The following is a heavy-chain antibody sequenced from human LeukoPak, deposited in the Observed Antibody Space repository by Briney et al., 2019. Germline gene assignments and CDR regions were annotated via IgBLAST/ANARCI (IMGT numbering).Heavy chain of an antibody. J-gene: IGHJ4*02. Sequence: KRGESLKISCKGSGYSFTNYWIGWVRQMPGKGLEWMGGIYPGDSDTKYSPSFQGQATISVDKSISTAYLQWSSLKASDTAMYYCARRAEYCSSTTCPLDHWGQGTLVTVSS. CDR1: GYSFTNYW. D-gene: IGHD2-2*01. CDR3: ARRAEYCSSTTCPLDH. CDR2: IYPGDSDT. V-gene: IGHV5-51*01.